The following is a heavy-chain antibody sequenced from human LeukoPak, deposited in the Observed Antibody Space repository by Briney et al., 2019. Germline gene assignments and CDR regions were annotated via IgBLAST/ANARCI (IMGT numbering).Heavy chain of an antibody. J-gene: IGHJ3*02. CDR2: ISGSGGST. CDR3: AKASTFGVVPRDAFDI. Sequence: PGGSLRLSCAASGFTFSTYVMSWVRQAPGKGLEWVSAISGSGGSTYYADSVKGRFTISRDNSKNTLYLQMNSLRAEDTAVYYCAKASTFGVVPRDAFDIWGQGTMVTVSS. D-gene: IGHD3-3*01. V-gene: IGHV3-23*01. CDR1: GFTFSTYV.